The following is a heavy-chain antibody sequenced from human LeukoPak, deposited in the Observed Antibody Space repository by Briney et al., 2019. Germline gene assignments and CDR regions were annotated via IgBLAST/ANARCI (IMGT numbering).Heavy chain of an antibody. CDR2: ISGSGGST. Sequence: GGSLRLSCAASGFTFSSYAMSWVRQAPGKGLEWVSAISGSGGSTYYADSVKGRFTISRDNAKNSLYLQMNSLRAEDTAVYYCARDKGITGRADYWGQGTLVTVSS. CDR3: ARDKGITGRADY. D-gene: IGHD1-20*01. J-gene: IGHJ4*02. CDR1: GFTFSSYA. V-gene: IGHV3-23*01.